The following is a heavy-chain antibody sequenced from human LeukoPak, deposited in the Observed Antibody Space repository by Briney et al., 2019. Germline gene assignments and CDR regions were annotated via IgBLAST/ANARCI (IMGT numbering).Heavy chain of an antibody. Sequence: GGSLRLSCAASGFTFSSNAMSWVRQAPGKGLEWVSGISDRANTAHYADSVKGRFTISRDNSQNTLHLQMNSLTPEDTAVYFCAKQTTGYYGSGIDYWGQGTLVTVSS. J-gene: IGHJ4*02. CDR3: AKQTTGYYGSGIDY. D-gene: IGHD3-10*01. V-gene: IGHV3-23*01. CDR2: ISDRANTA. CDR1: GFTFSSNA.